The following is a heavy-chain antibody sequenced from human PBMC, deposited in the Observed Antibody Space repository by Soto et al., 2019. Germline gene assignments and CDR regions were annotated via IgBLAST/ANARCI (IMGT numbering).Heavy chain of an antibody. Sequence: SETLSLTCTVSGGSISSSSYYWGWIRQPPGKGLEWIGSIYYSGSTYYNPSLKSRVTISVDTSKNQFSLKLSSVTAADTAVYYCARSVGSSWPNWFDPSGPAPLVTVST. CDR3: ARSVGSSWPNWFDP. CDR1: GGSISSSSYY. J-gene: IGHJ5*02. CDR2: IYYSGST. V-gene: IGHV4-39*01. D-gene: IGHD6-13*01.